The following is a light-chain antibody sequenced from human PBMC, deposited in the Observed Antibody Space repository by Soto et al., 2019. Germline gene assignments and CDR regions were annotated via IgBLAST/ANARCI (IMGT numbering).Light chain of an antibody. Sequence: DIVMTQSPDYLAVSLGERATINCKSSQSVLYSSNNKNYLAWYQQKPGQPPKLLIYWASTRESGVPVRFSGSGSGTDFTLTITSLQPEDVALYYCQQYFTTPPVTFGPGTKVEIK. J-gene: IGKJ3*01. V-gene: IGKV4-1*01. CDR3: QQYFTTPPVT. CDR1: QSVLYSSNNKNY. CDR2: WAS.